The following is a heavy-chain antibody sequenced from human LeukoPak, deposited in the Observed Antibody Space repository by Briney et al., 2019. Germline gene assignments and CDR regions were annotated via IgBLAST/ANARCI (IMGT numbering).Heavy chain of an antibody. V-gene: IGHV3-23*01. J-gene: IGHJ4*02. D-gene: IGHD3-10*01. CDR1: GFTFSNFP. Sequence: GGSLSLSCAASGFTFSNFPMSWVRQAPGKELEWVSAVSISGDSTYYKDSVEGRFTVSRDNYKKTLFLEMNSLRVEDTAVYFCARGTRWFPDYFDYWGRGTLVTVSS. CDR3: ARGTRWFPDYFDY. CDR2: VSISGDST.